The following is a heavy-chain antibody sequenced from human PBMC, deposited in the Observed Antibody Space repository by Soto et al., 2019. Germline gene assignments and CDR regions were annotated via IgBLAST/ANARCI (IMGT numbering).Heavy chain of an antibody. V-gene: IGHV1-18*01. J-gene: IGHJ5*02. Sequence: ASVKVSCKTSGYTFPNYGITWVRQAPGQPLEWLGWISLYSDGTNYAQKFQGRVSMTTDTSTTTAYMELRSLRSDDTAVYYCARVVPGAEAWFGPWGQGTRVTVSS. CDR2: ISLYSDGT. CDR1: GYTFPNYG. CDR3: ARVVPGAEAWFGP. D-gene: IGHD2-2*01.